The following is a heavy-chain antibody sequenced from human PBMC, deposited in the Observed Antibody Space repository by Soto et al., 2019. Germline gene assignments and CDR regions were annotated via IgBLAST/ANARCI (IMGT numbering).Heavy chain of an antibody. CDR1: GYTFTGYY. CDR2: INPNSGGT. D-gene: IGHD3-10*01. J-gene: IGHJ5*02. CDR3: ARAPPEVRGVMTENWFDP. V-gene: IGHV1-2*04. Sequence: ASVKVSCKASGYTFTGYYMHWVRQAPGQGLEWMGWINPNSGGTNYAQKFQGWVTMTRDTSISTAYMELSRLRSDDTAVYYCARAPPEVRGVMTENWFDPWGQGTLVTVSS.